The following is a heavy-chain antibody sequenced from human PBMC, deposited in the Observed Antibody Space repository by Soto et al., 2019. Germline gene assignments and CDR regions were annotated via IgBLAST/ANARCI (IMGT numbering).Heavy chain of an antibody. CDR2: INWNGGST. V-gene: IGHV3-20*01. CDR1: GFTFDDYG. Sequence: GGSLRLSCAASGFTFDDYGMSWVRQAPGKGLEWVSGINWNGGSTGYADSVKGRVTISRDNAKNSLYLQMNSLRAEDTALYHCARSMAPDTVPNAFDIWGQGTMVTVSS. J-gene: IGHJ3*02. D-gene: IGHD4-17*01. CDR3: ARSMAPDTVPNAFDI.